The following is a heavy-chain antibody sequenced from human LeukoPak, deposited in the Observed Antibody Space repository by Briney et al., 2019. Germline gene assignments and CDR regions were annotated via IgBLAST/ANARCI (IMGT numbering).Heavy chain of an antibody. Sequence: SGGSLRLSCAASGFTFSSYAMPWVRQAPGKGLEWVAVISYDGSNKYYADSVKGRFTISRDNSKNTLYLQMNSLRAEDTAVYYCAREAAKGNLKARRDGYNDPWGQGTLVTVSS. D-gene: IGHD5-24*01. CDR1: GFTFSSYA. CDR2: ISYDGSNK. V-gene: IGHV3-30-3*01. J-gene: IGHJ5*02. CDR3: AREAAKGNLKARRDGYNDP.